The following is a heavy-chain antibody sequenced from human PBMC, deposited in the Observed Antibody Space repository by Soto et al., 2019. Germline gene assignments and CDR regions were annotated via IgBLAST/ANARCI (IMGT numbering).Heavy chain of an antibody. V-gene: IGHV1-69*06. D-gene: IGHD3-22*01. CDR2: IIPIFGTA. CDR1: GGTFSSYA. Sequence: GASVKVSCKASGGTFSSYAISWVRQAPGQGLEWMGGIIPIFGTANYAQKFQGRVTITADKSTSTAYMELSSLRSEDTAVYYCARSTITMIVVVITPLDYWGQGTLVTVSS. J-gene: IGHJ4*02. CDR3: ARSTITMIVVVITPLDY.